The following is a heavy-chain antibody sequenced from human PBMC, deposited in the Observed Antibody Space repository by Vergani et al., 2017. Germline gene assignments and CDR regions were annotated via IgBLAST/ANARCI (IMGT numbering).Heavy chain of an antibody. Sequence: QVQLQESGPGLVKPSETLSLTCAVSGYSISSGYYWGWIRQPPGKGLEWIGSIYYSGSTYYNPSLKSRVTISVDTSKNQFSLKLSSVTAADTAVYYCARQPSGWYLDYFDYWGQGTLVTVSS. V-gene: IGHV4-38-2*01. D-gene: IGHD6-19*01. J-gene: IGHJ4*02. CDR1: GYSISSGYY. CDR3: ARQPSGWYLDYFDY. CDR2: IYYSGST.